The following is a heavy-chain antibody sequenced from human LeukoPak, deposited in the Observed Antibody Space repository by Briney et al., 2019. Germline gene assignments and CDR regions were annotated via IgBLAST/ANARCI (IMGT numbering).Heavy chain of an antibody. Sequence: SVKVSCKASGGTFSSYAISWVRQAPGQGLEWMGRIIPIFGTANYAQKFQGRVTITADEATSTAYSESSTLISEDTAVYLCATTTHAKKLQGRVPITTAESPSTASMGLSSLRSEDTAVYYCARDVITSHSGSYYGLDYWGQGTLVTVSS. J-gene: IGHJ4*02. CDR1: GGTFSSYA. CDR2: IIPIFGTA. CDR3: ATTTHAKKLQGRVPITTAESPSTASMGLSSLRSEDTAVYYCARDVITSHSGSYYGLDY. D-gene: IGHD3-10*01. V-gene: IGHV1-69*13.